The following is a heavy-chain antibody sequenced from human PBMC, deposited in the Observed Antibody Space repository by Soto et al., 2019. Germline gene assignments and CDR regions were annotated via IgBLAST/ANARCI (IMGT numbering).Heavy chain of an antibody. CDR1: GYTFTGYY. D-gene: IGHD6-6*01. J-gene: IGHJ6*02. CDR2: INPHGGST. Sequence: ASVKVSCKASGYTFTGYYMHWVLQAPGQGLEWMGVINPHGGSTKYAQKLQGRVTMTTDTSTSTAYMELRSLRSDDTAVYYCARGRSYSSSPHYYYYGMDVWGQGTTVTVSS. CDR3: ARGRSYSSSPHYYYYGMDV. V-gene: IGHV1-46*01.